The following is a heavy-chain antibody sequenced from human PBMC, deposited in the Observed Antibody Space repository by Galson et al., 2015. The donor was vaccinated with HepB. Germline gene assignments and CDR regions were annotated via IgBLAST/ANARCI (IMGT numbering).Heavy chain of an antibody. D-gene: IGHD3-3*01. J-gene: IGHJ6*02. Sequence: LRLSCAVSGFTLSNYAMTWARQAPGKGLEWVSSISASGGKTYYADPVKGRFIISRDNSKNTLYLQMNSLRVEDTAVFYCAKPLEGTYYDFWSGYADYYFYGLDVWGHGATVTVSS. CDR1: GFTLSNYA. V-gene: IGHV3-23*01. CDR3: AKPLEGTYYDFWSGYADYYFYGLDV. CDR2: ISASGGKT.